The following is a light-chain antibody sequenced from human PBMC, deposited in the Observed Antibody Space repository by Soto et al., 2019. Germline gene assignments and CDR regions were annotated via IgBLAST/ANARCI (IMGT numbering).Light chain of an antibody. Sequence: TQMTQSPLSLSASVGEKIIITCRASRDVGSDVSWYQQKPGKAPKLLIYAASTLQSGVPSRFSGSGSGTDFTLTISSLEPEDFAVYYCQQRSNWPPNTFGQGTRLENK. V-gene: IGKV1-17*01. CDR3: QQRSNWPPNT. J-gene: IGKJ5*01. CDR1: RDVGSD. CDR2: AAS.